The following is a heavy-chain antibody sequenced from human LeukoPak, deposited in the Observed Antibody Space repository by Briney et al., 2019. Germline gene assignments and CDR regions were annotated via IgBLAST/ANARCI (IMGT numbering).Heavy chain of an antibody. V-gene: IGHV3-7*01. CDR3: AGVGGSWELIL. D-gene: IGHD1-26*01. CDR2: IRQDGSEK. Sequence: PGGSLRLSCAASGFTFGNYWMSWVRQAPGKGLEWVANIRQDGSEKFYLDSVKGRFTISRDNDKTSLYLQMNSLRGEDTAVYFCAGVGGSWELILWGQGTLVTVS. J-gene: IGHJ4*02. CDR1: GFTFGNYW.